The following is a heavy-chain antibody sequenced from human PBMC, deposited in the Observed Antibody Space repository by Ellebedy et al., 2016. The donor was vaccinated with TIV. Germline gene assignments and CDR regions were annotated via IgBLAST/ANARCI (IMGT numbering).Heavy chain of an antibody. CDR3: ARPGYYGPFDH. CDR1: GFTVSASY. Sequence: GESLKISCEASGFTVSASYLSWVRPAPGKGLEWVSTIYSGGSTNYADSVKGRFTISRHSSKNMLYLQMNALRLEETAVYYCARPGYYGPFDHWGRGTLVTVSS. CDR2: IYSGGST. J-gene: IGHJ4*02. D-gene: IGHD3-3*01. V-gene: IGHV3-53*04.